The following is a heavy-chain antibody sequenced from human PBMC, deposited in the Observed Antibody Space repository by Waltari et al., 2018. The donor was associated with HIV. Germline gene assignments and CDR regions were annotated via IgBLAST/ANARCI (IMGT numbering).Heavy chain of an antibody. J-gene: IGHJ4*02. D-gene: IGHD1-1*01. CDR3: AKAVEVTQRGHFDY. CDR2: ISYDGSNK. Sequence: QVQLVESGGGVVQPGRSLRLSCAASGFTSSRYAIPWVRRAPGKGLEWVAVISYDGSNKYSADSVKGRFTISRDNSKDTLYLQMNSLRTEDTAVYYCAKAVEVTQRGHFDYWGQGTLVTVSS. V-gene: IGHV3-30*18. CDR1: GFTSSRYA.